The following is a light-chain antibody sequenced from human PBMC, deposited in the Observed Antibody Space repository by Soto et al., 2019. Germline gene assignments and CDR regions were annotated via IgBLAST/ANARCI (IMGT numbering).Light chain of an antibody. CDR3: QQYDNWPSIT. J-gene: IGKJ5*01. CDR1: QSVSSY. CDR2: GAS. Sequence: EIAMTQSPATLSVSPGERATLSCRASQSVSSYLAWYQQKPGQAPRLLIYGASTRATGIPARFSGSGSGTEFTLTISSLQSEDFAVYYCQQYDNWPSITFGQGTRLEIK. V-gene: IGKV3-15*01.